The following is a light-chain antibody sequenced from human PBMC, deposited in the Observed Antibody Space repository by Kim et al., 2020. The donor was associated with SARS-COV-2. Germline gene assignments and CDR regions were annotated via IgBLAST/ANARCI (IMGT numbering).Light chain of an antibody. CDR3: AAWDDNLNGPV. CDR1: VSNIESNT. V-gene: IGLV1-44*01. Sequence: GQRVIISCSGRVSNIESNTVNWYHQFPGTAPKLLIYDDDQRPSGVPDRFSGSKSGTSVSLVISGLQSEDDGDYYCAAWDDNLNGPVFGGGTQLTVL. J-gene: IGLJ2*01. CDR2: DDD.